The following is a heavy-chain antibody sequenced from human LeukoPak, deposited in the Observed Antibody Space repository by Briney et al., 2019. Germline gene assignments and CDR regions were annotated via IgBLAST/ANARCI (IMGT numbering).Heavy chain of an antibody. CDR1: GFTFSSYN. CDR3: AKTEHGSGSSDY. Sequence: GGSLRLSCAASGFTFSSYNMNWVRQAPGKGLEWISYISSSSSTIYYADSVKGRFAISRDNAKNSLYLQMNSLRAEDTAVYYCAKTEHGSGSSDYWGQGTLVTVSS. CDR2: ISSSSSTI. D-gene: IGHD3-10*01. J-gene: IGHJ4*02. V-gene: IGHV3-48*01.